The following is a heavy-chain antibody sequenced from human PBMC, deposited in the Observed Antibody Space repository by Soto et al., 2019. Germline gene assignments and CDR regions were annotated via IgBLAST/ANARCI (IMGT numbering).Heavy chain of an antibody. J-gene: IGHJ4*02. CDR3: ARERARVFDS. CDR2: ISISGGTI. V-gene: IGHV3-11*01. CDR1: GFTFSDYY. Sequence: QVQLVESGGGLVKPGGSLRLSCAASGFTFSDYYMSWIRQAPGKGLECLSYISISGGTIYYADSVKGRFSISRDNAKNSLYLQLSSLRAEDTAVYFCARERARVFDSWGQGTLVTVSS.